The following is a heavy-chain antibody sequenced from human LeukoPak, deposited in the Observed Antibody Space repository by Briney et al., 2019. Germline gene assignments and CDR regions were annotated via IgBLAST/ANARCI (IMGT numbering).Heavy chain of an antibody. D-gene: IGHD3-10*01. J-gene: IGHJ4*02. Sequence: GGSLRLSCAASGFTFSSYVMHWVRQAPGKGLEWVAIISYDGSNEYYADSVKGRFTISRDNAKNSLYLQINSLRAEDTAVYYCARDSLYYYGSGSYYSQSNFDYWGQGTLVTVSS. CDR3: ARDSLYYYGSGSYYSQSNFDY. CDR2: ISYDGSNE. V-gene: IGHV3-30*04. CDR1: GFTFSSYV.